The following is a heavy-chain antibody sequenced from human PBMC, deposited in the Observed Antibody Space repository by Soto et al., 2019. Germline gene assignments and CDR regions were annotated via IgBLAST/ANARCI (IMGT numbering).Heavy chain of an antibody. D-gene: IGHD6-19*01. CDR1: GFTVSSNY. V-gene: IGHV3-66*01. CDR2: IYSGGST. Sequence: GSLRLSCAASGFTVSSNYMSWVRQAPGKGLEWVSVIYSGGSTYYADSVKGRFTISRDNSKNTLYLQMNSLRAEDTAVYYCARDLDSSGWYFYFDYWGQGTLVTVSS. CDR3: ARDLDSSGWYFYFDY. J-gene: IGHJ4*02.